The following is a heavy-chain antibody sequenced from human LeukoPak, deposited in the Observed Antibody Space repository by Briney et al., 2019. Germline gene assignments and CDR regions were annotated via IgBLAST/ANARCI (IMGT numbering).Heavy chain of an antibody. V-gene: IGHV1-3*01. J-gene: IGHJ4*02. CDR3: ARDSFARYFACFPLDY. D-gene: IGHD3-9*01. Sequence: GASVKVSCKASGYTFTSYAMHWVRQAPGQRLEWMGWINAGNGNTKYSQKFQGRVTITRDTSASTAYMELSSLRSEDTAVYYCARDSFARYFACFPLDYWGQGTLVTVSS. CDR1: GYTFTSYA. CDR2: INAGNGNT.